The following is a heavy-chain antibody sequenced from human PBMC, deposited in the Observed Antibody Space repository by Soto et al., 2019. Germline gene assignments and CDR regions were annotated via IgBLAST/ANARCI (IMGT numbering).Heavy chain of an antibody. CDR3: AKDSAGWIAARPWWFDT. V-gene: IGHV3-30*18. J-gene: IGHJ5*02. CDR1: GFTFSSYG. Sequence: PGGSLRLSCAPSGFTFSSYGPPRVRQAAGKRLEWVTGISYDGRNMYYADSVKGRLTNSRDNSKNTLYMQMNSLRAEDTAVYYCAKDSAGWIAARPWWFDTWCKGP. D-gene: IGHD6-6*01. CDR2: ISYDGRNM.